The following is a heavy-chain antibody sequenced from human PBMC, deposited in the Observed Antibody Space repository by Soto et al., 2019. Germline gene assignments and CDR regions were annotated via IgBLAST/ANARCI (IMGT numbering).Heavy chain of an antibody. CDR1: GFTFSSYA. Sequence: GSLRLSCAASGFTFSSYAMHWVRQAPGKGLEWVAVISYDGSNKYYADSVKGRFTISRDNSKNTLYLQMNSLRAEDTAVYYCARTKATKLVDGMDVWGQGTTVTVSS. J-gene: IGHJ6*02. CDR3: ARTKATKLVDGMDV. D-gene: IGHD5-12*01. V-gene: IGHV3-30-3*01. CDR2: ISYDGSNK.